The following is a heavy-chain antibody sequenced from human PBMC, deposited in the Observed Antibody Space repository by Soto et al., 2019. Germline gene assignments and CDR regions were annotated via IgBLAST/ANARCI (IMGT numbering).Heavy chain of an antibody. CDR2: INAGNGNT. Sequence: ASVKVSCKASGYTFTSYAMHWVRQAPGQRLEWMGWINAGNGNTKYSQKFQGRVTITRDTSASTAYMELSSLRSEDTAVYYCARRAIAARSWFDPWGQGTLVTVPQ. V-gene: IGHV1-3*01. CDR1: GYTFTSYA. CDR3: ARRAIAARSWFDP. D-gene: IGHD6-6*01. J-gene: IGHJ5*02.